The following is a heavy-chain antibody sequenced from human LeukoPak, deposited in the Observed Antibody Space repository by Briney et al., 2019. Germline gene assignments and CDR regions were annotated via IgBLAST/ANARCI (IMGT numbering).Heavy chain of an antibody. Sequence: PSETLSLTCTVSGGSISSYYWSWIRQPAGKGLEWIGRIYTSGSTNYNPSLKSRVTMSVDTSKNQFSLKLSSVTAADTAVYYCARGVPPPVSDSSGYYYDDYWGQGTLVTVSS. CDR1: GGSISSYY. J-gene: IGHJ4*02. V-gene: IGHV4-4*07. D-gene: IGHD3-22*01. CDR2: IYTSGST. CDR3: ARGVPPPVSDSSGYYYDDY.